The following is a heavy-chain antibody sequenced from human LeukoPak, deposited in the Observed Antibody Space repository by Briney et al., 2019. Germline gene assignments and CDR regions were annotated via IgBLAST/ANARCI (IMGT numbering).Heavy chain of an antibody. V-gene: IGHV4-59*01. Sequence: SETLSLTCTVSGGSISSYYWSWIRQPPGKGLEWNGYIYYSGSTNYNPSLKSRVTISVDTSKNQFSLKLSSVTAADTAVYYCAGSGSYYMLDYWGQGTLVTVSS. CDR2: IYYSGST. D-gene: IGHD1-26*01. CDR3: AGSGSYYMLDY. CDR1: GGSISSYY. J-gene: IGHJ4*02.